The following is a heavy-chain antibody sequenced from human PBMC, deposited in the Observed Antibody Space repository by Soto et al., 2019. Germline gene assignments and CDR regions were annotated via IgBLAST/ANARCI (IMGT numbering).Heavy chain of an antibody. CDR1: GYSFSSYW. Sequence: PGESLKISCKGSGYSFSSYWIGWVRQMPGKGLEWMGIIFPYDSDTVYSPSFQGHVTMSADKSINTAYLQWSSLKASDSAMYFCARPRGHHQTATDVWGQGTTLTVS. V-gene: IGHV5-51*01. CDR2: IFPYDSDT. D-gene: IGHD1-26*01. J-gene: IGHJ6*02. CDR3: ARPRGHHQTATDV.